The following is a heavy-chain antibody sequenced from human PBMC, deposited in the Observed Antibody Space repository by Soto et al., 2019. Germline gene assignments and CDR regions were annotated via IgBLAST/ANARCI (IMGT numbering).Heavy chain of an antibody. Sequence: QITLKESGPTLVKPTQTLTLTCTFSGFSLSTSGVGVGWIRQPPGKALEWLALIYWDDDKRYSPALKSRLTITKDTSKNKVVLTMTNMDPVDTGTYYCAHVVYMVTKDYFDYWGQGTLVTVSS. D-gene: IGHD2-21*02. V-gene: IGHV2-5*02. J-gene: IGHJ4*02. CDR2: IYWDDDK. CDR3: AHVVYMVTKDYFDY. CDR1: GFSLSTSGVG.